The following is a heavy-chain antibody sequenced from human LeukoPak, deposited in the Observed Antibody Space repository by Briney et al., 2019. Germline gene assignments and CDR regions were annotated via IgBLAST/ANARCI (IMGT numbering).Heavy chain of an antibody. CDR3: TKNNFEVGGQGDQYFMDV. J-gene: IGHJ6*03. V-gene: IGHV3-30*02. CDR2: IRYDGSNK. Sequence: GGSLRLSCVASGFSFSRYDMQWVRQAPGKGLEWVAFIRYDGSNKYYADSVKGRFTISRDNPSKTLSLQMDSLRAEDTAVYYCTKNNFEVGGQGDQYFMDVWGKGTTVTVSS. CDR1: GFSFSRYD. D-gene: IGHD1-26*01.